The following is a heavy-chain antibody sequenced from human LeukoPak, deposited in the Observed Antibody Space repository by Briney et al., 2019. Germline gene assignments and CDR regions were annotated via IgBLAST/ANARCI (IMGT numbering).Heavy chain of an antibody. J-gene: IGHJ4*02. V-gene: IGHV1-18*01. D-gene: IGHD1-20*01. CDR3: ARKGNWNDFDY. CDR1: GYTFTTYG. Sequence: ASVKVSCKASGYTFTTYGFTWVRQAPGQGLEWMGWINSYNGNTQYAPKLKGRVTTTIDTSTSTAYMELRSLRSDDTAVYYCARKGNWNDFDYWGQGTLVTVSS. CDR2: INSYNGNT.